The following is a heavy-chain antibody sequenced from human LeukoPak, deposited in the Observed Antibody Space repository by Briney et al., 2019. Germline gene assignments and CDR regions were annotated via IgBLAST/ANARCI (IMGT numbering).Heavy chain of an antibody. J-gene: IGHJ4*02. D-gene: IGHD6-13*01. Sequence: SETLSLTCTVSGGSISSYYWSWIRQPPGKGLEWIGYIYYSGSTNYNPSLKSRVTISVDTSKNQFSLKLSSVAAADTAVYYCASGGYSNSWYAYWGQGTLVTVSS. CDR3: ASGGYSNSWYAY. V-gene: IGHV4-59*01. CDR1: GGSISSYY. CDR2: IYYSGST.